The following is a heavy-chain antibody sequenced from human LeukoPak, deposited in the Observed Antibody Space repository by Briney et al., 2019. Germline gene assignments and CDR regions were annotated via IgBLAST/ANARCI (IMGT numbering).Heavy chain of an antibody. J-gene: IGHJ5*02. V-gene: IGHV4-59*01. CDR3: ARSLYRHWFDP. Sequence: SETLSLTCTVSGGSISGYYWSWIRQPPGKGLEYIGYIYYSGSTNYNPSLKSRVTISVDTSKNQFSLKLSSVTAADTAVYYCARSLYRHWFDPWGQGTLVTVSS. CDR1: GGSISGYY. CDR2: IYYSGST. D-gene: IGHD3-16*01.